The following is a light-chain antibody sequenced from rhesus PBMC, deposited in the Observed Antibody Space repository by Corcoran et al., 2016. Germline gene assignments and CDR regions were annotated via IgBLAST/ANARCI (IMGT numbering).Light chain of an antibody. Sequence: QSALTQPPSVSKSLGQSVTISCTGTSSDIGGYNDVSWYQQHPGTAPRLLIYDVSKRPSGGSDRFSGSKSGNPASLTISGLQAEDEADDYCCSYRSGSTYIFGAGTRLTVL. J-gene: IGLJ1*01. CDR3: CSYRSGSTYI. CDR1: SSDIGGYND. CDR2: DVS. V-gene: IGLV2S9*01.